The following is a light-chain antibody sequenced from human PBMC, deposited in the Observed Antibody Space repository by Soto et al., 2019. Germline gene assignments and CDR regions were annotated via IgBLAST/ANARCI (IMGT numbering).Light chain of an antibody. CDR2: GSS. Sequence: EIVLTQSPGTLSLSPGERATLSCRASQSVSSSYLAWYQQKPGQAPRLPIYGSSSRATGIPDRFSGSGSGTDFTLTISRLEPEDFAGYYCQQYGSSRWTVGQGTTV. V-gene: IGKV3-20*01. J-gene: IGKJ1*01. CDR3: QQYGSSRWT. CDR1: QSVSSSY.